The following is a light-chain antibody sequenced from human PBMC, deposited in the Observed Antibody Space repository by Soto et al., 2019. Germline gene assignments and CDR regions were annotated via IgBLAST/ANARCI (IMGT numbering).Light chain of an antibody. J-gene: IGKJ1*01. Sequence: RRSPDTQNVSPGERAVLACMASQSLGSNLAWYHHKPGQAPRLLLYEASIRATGIPARFSGDGSGTYFTLTISRLEPEDFAVYYCQQFNNWPRTFGQGTKVDIK. CDR2: EAS. CDR1: QSLGSN. CDR3: QQFNNWPRT. V-gene: IGKV3-15*01.